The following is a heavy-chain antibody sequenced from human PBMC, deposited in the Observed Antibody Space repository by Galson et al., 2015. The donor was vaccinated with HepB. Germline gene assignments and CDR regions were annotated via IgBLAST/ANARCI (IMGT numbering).Heavy chain of an antibody. J-gene: IGHJ4*02. CDR2: ISPSGTSM. Sequence: SLRLSCAASGFTFSDYYMTWIRQAPGKGLESVSYISPSGTSMYYADSEKGRFTISRDNAKNSLYLQMNSLRAEDTAVYYCARRGGYSYGYYLDYWGQGTLVTVSS. V-gene: IGHV3-11*01. D-gene: IGHD5-18*01. CDR1: GFTFSDYY. CDR3: ARRGGYSYGYYLDY.